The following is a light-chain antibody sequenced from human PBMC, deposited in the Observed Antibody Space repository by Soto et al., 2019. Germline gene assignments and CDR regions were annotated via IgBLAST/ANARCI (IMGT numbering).Light chain of an antibody. Sequence: IVMTQSPVTLSVSPGERATLSCRASQSVGSNLAWYQQKPGQGPRLLIYGASTRATGIPARFSGSGSGTEFTLTISSLQSEDFAVYYCQQYNNWPSLTFGGGTKVEIK. V-gene: IGKV3-15*01. CDR2: GAS. CDR1: QSVGSN. CDR3: QQYNNWPSLT. J-gene: IGKJ4*01.